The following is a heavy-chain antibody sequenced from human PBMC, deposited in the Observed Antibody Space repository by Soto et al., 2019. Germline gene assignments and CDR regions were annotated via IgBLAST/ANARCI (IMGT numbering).Heavy chain of an antibody. CDR2: ISGSGGST. J-gene: IGHJ4*02. CDR1: GFTFSSYA. CDR3: AKRRVLELELRIEYEDIIDY. D-gene: IGHD1-7*01. V-gene: IGHV3-23*01. Sequence: GGSLRLSCAASGFTFSSYAMSWVRQAPGKGLEWVSAISGSGGSTYYADSVKGRFTISRDNSKNTLYLQMNSLRAEDTAVYYCAKRRVLELELRIEYEDIIDYWGQGTLVTVSS.